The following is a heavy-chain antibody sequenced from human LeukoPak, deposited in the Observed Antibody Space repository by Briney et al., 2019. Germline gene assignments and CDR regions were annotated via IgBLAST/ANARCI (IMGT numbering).Heavy chain of an antibody. V-gene: IGHV3-7*01. CDR3: ARDRMVRGVSWAYYYYGMDV. Sequence: GGSLRLSCAASGFTFSSYWMSWVRQAPGKGLEWVANIKQDGSEKYYVDSVKGRFTISRDNAKNSLYLQMNSLRAEDTAVYYCARDRMVRGVSWAYYYYGMDVWGQGTTVTVSS. CDR2: IKQDGSEK. J-gene: IGHJ6*02. CDR1: GFTFSSYW. D-gene: IGHD3-10*01.